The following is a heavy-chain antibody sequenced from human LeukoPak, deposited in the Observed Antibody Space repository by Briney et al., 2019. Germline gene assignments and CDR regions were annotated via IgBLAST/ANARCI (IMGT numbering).Heavy chain of an antibody. D-gene: IGHD4-17*01. CDR2: IHSSGST. Sequence: SETLSLTCSVSGGSIRSSSYYWTWIRQPPGKGLEWIGNIHSSGSTDYNPSLKNRVTMSVDTSTNQFSLKVKSVTAADTAVYYCGRDLEENGVTHWGLGTLVIVSS. CDR3: GRDLEENGVTH. J-gene: IGHJ4*02. CDR1: GGSIRSSSYY. V-gene: IGHV4-39*07.